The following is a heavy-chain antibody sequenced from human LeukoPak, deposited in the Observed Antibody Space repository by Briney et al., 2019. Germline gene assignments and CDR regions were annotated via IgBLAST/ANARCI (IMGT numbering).Heavy chain of an antibody. V-gene: IGHV3-74*01. CDR1: GFTFSSYW. CDR3: AIVVAARQGTIDP. D-gene: IGHD6-6*01. Sequence: GGSLRLSCAASGFTFSSYWMHWVRQAPGKGLVWVSRINSDGSSTSYADSVKGRFTISRDNSKSTLYVQMNSLRAEDTAVYYCAIVVAARQGTIDPWGQGTLVTISS. J-gene: IGHJ5*02. CDR2: INSDGSST.